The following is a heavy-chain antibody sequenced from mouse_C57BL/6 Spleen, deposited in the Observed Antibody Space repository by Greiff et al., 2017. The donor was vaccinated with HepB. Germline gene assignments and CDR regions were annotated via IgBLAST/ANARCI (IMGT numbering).Heavy chain of an antibody. J-gene: IGHJ2*01. Sequence: QVQLQQSGAELVRPGASVTLSCKASGYTFTDYEMHWVKQTPVHGLEWIGAIDPETGGTAYNQKFKGKAILTADKSSSTAYMELRSLTSEDSAVYYCTRSHYYYGSSPYYFDYWGQGTTLTVSS. D-gene: IGHD1-1*01. CDR1: GYTFTDYE. CDR3: TRSHYYYGSSPYYFDY. CDR2: IDPETGGT. V-gene: IGHV1-15*01.